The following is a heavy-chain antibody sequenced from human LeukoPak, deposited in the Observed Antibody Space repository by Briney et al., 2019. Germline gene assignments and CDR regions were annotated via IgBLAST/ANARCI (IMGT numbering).Heavy chain of an antibody. CDR2: IYYSGST. J-gene: IGHJ6*03. V-gene: IGHV4-39*01. D-gene: IGHD3-10*01. Sequence: PSETLSLTCTVSGGSISGSSYYWGWIRQPPGKGLEWIGNIYYSGSTYYNPSLKSRVTISLDTSKNQFSLKLSSVTAADTAVYYCASVRRGFGESSKYYAYYYMGVWGKGTTVTISS. CDR3: ASVRRGFGESSKYYAYYYMGV. CDR1: GGSISGSSYY.